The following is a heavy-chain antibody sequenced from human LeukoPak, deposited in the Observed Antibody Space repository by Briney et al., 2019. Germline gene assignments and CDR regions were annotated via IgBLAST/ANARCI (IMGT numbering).Heavy chain of an antibody. J-gene: IGHJ3*02. Sequence: GRSLRLSCTASGYTFGNYAMNWVRQAPGKGLEWVGFIRSKAYGGTTEYAASVKGRFTISRDDSKSIAYLQMNSLKIEDTAVYYCTRRYFLTKYGHKADDAFEIWGPGTMVTVSS. CDR2: IRSKAYGGTT. V-gene: IGHV3-49*04. CDR3: TRRYFLTKYGHKADDAFEI. D-gene: IGHD1-26*01. CDR1: GYTFGNYA.